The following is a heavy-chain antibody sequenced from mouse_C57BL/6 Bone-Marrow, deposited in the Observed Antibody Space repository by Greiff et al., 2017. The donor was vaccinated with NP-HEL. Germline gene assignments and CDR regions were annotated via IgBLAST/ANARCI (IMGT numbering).Heavy chain of an antibody. Sequence: QVQLKESGAELARPGASVKLSCKASGYTFTSYGISWVKQRTGQGLEWIGEIYPRSGNTYYNEKFKGKATLTADKSSSTAYMELRSLTSEDSAVYFWARRAYYSNYSRYFDVWGTGTTVTVSS. CDR3: ARRAYYSNYSRYFDV. CDR1: GYTFTSYG. CDR2: IYPRSGNT. D-gene: IGHD2-5*01. V-gene: IGHV1-81*01. J-gene: IGHJ1*03.